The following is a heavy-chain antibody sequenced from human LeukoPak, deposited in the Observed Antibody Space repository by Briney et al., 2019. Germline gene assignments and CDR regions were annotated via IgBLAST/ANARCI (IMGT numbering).Heavy chain of an antibody. CDR2: ISGSGGST. CDR1: GFTFSSYA. V-gene: IGHV3-23*01. J-gene: IGHJ4*02. D-gene: IGHD3-22*01. Sequence: PRGSLRLSCAASGFTFSSYAMSWVRQAPGKGLEWVSAISGSGGSTYYADSVKGRFTISRDNSKNTLYLQMNSLRAEDTAVYYCAKLTPRGYYDSSGYYPDYWGQGTLVTVSS. CDR3: AKLTPRGYYDSSGYYPDY.